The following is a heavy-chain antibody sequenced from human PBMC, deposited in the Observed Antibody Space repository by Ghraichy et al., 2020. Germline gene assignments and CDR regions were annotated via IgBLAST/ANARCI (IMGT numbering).Heavy chain of an antibody. V-gene: IGHV1-69*13. CDR3: ARPGGYYGSGSYFYFDY. CDR2: IIPIFGTA. Sequence: SVKVSCKASGGTFSSYAISWVRQAPGQGLEWMGGIIPIFGTANYAQKFQGRVTITADESTSTAYMELSSLRSEDTAVYYCARPGGYYGSGSYFYFDYWGQGTLVTVSS. J-gene: IGHJ4*02. D-gene: IGHD3-10*01. CDR1: GGTFSSYA.